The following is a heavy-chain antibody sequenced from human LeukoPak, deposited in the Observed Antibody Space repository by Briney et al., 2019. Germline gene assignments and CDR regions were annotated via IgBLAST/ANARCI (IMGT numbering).Heavy chain of an antibody. J-gene: IGHJ4*02. CDR2: ISAYNGNT. CDR3: ARLGFGELLTHIDY. CDR1: GYTFTSYG. Sequence: ASVKVSCKASGYTFTSYGISWVRQAPGQVLEWMGWISAYNGNTNYAQKLQVRVTMTTDKATSTAYMELRSLRSDDTAVYYCARLGFGELLTHIDYWGQGTLVTVSS. V-gene: IGHV1-18*01. D-gene: IGHD3-10*01.